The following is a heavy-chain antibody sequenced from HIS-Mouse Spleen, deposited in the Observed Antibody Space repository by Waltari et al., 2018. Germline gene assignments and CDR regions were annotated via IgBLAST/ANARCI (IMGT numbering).Heavy chain of an antibody. D-gene: IGHD4-4*01. Sequence: EVQLVESGGGLVKPGGSLRLCCAASGFNFWNAWISWARQAPGKGLEWVGRIKSKTDGGTTDYAAPVKGRFTISRDDSKNTLYLQMNSLKTEDTAVYYCTTEVAVTTSDYWGQGTLVTVSS. CDR1: GFNFWNAW. V-gene: IGHV3-15*01. CDR2: IKSKTDGGTT. CDR3: TTEVAVTTSDY. J-gene: IGHJ4*02.